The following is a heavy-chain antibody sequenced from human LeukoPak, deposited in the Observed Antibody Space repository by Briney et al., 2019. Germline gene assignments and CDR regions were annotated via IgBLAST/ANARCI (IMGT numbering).Heavy chain of an antibody. V-gene: IGHV4-39*07. Sequence: SETLSLTCTVSGGSISTSSYYWGWVRQPPGKGLEWIGEINHSGSTNYNPSLKSRVTISVDTSKNQLSLKLSSVTAADTAVYYCARAPLGAAAGNDYWGQGTLVTVSS. CDR1: GGSISTSSYY. CDR3: ARAPLGAAAGNDY. J-gene: IGHJ4*02. CDR2: INHSGST. D-gene: IGHD6-13*01.